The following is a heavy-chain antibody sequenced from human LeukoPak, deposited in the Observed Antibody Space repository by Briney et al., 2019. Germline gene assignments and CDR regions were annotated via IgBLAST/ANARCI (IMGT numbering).Heavy chain of an antibody. CDR2: ISAYNGNT. V-gene: IGHV1-18*01. Sequence: ASVKVSCKASGYTFSTFPINWVRQAPGQGLEWMGWISAYNGNTNYAQKLQGRVTMTTDTSTSTAYMELRSLRSDDTAVYYCVRTPVGFNTVTPTDVRYWGQGTLVTVSS. J-gene: IGHJ4*02. D-gene: IGHD4-17*01. CDR1: GYTFSTFP. CDR3: VRTPVGFNTVTPTDVRY.